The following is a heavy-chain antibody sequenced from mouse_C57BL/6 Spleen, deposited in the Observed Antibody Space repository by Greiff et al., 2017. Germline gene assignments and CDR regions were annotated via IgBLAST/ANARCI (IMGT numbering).Heavy chain of an antibody. CDR1: GYTFTSYW. CDR2: IDPSDSYT. J-gene: IGHJ2*01. V-gene: IGHV1-50*01. D-gene: IGHD2-5*01. CDR3: TRQYSNYVDY. Sequence: QVQLQQPGAELVKPGASVKLSCKASGYTFTSYWMQWVKQRPGQGLEWIGEIDPSDSYTNYNQKFKGEATLTVDTSSSTAYMQLSSLTSEDSAVYCCTRQYSNYVDYWGQGTTLTVSS.